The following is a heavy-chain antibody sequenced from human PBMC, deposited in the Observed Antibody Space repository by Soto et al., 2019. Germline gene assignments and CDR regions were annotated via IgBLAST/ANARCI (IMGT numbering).Heavy chain of an antibody. V-gene: IGHV1-3*01. J-gene: IGHJ6*02. CDR2: INAGNGNT. CDR1: GYTFTRYA. D-gene: IGHD3-3*01. CDR3: ARSLTTFGVVIWTHYYVMDV. Sequence: ASVKVSCKASGYTFTRYAMHWVRQGAGQRLEWMGWINAGNGNTKYSQNFQGRVTITRDTSASTAYMEVSSLRSEDTAVYYCARSLTTFGVVIWTHYYVMDVWGQGTTVTVSS.